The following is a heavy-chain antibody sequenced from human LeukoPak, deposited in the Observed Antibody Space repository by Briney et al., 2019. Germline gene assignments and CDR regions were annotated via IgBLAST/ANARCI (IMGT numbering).Heavy chain of an antibody. CDR3: ARDYYDSSGYYTV. J-gene: IGHJ4*02. CDR1: GFTFRSYW. Sequence: EPGGSLRLSCAASGFTFRSYWMHWVRQAPGKGLVLVSRINSDGSSTSYADSVKGRFTISRDNAKNTLYLQMNRLRAEAKAVYYCARDYYDSSGYYTVWGQGTLVTVS. D-gene: IGHD3-22*01. V-gene: IGHV3-74*01. CDR2: INSDGSST.